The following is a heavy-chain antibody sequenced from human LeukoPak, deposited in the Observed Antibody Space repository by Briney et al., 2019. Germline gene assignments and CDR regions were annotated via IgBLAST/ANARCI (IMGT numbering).Heavy chain of an antibody. CDR2: IYHSGST. CDR1: GYSISSGYY. D-gene: IGHD2-2*01. CDR3: ARKDIVVVPAAIASDWFDP. V-gene: IGHV4-38-2*02. Sequence: SETLSLTCTVSGYSISSGYYWGWIRQPPGKGLEWIGSIYHSGSTYYNPSLKSRVTISVDTSKNQFSLKLSSVTAADTAVYYCARKDIVVVPAAIASDWFDPWGQGTLVTVSS. J-gene: IGHJ5*02.